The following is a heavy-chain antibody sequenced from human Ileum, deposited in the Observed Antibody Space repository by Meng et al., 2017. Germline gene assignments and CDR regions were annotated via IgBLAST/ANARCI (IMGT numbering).Heavy chain of an antibody. CDR3: VRHGGKYFDS. D-gene: IGHD2-15*01. J-gene: IGHJ4*02. CDR1: GGSIISPFS. CDR2: IYLAGSP. V-gene: IGHV4-4*02. Sequence: RQDSGPGRLAPSRPLSLTFPVSGGSIISPFSLSWVRQSPGQGLEWLGQIYLAGSPNYNPSLESRVTISVDKSKNQFSRRLTSVTAADTAIFYCVRHGGKYFDSWGQGTLVTVSS.